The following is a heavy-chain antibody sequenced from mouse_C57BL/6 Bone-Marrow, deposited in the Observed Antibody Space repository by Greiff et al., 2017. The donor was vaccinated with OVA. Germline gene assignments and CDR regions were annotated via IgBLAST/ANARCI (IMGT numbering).Heavy chain of an antibody. CDR2: IWGDGSA. J-gene: IGHJ4*01. V-gene: IGHV2-3*01. D-gene: IGHD2-4*01. CDR3: AKGYDYDCAKGY. Sequence: VKLVQSGPGLVAPSPSLSISCTVSGFSLTSYGVSWVRQPPGKGLEWLGVIWGDGSANYHSALISRLSISKDNSKCQAFFKLNSLQTDDTATYDCAKGYDYDCAKGYWGQGTSVTVSS. CDR1: GFSLTSYG.